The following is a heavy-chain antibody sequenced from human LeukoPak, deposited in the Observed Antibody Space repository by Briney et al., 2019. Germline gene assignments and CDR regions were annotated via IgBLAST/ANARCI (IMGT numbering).Heavy chain of an antibody. CDR1: GGFISSGSYY. Sequence: MPSQTLSLTCTVSGGFISSGSYYWSWIRQPAGKGLEWIGRIYTSGSTNYNPSLKSRVTMSVDTSKNQFSLKLSSVTAADTAVYYCARTRPIYDSSGYYLYYFDYWGQGALVTVSS. V-gene: IGHV4-61*02. CDR3: ARTRPIYDSSGYYLYYFDY. J-gene: IGHJ4*02. CDR2: IYTSGST. D-gene: IGHD3-22*01.